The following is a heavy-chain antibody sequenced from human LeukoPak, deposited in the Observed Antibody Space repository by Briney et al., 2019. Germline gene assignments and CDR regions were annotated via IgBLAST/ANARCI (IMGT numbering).Heavy chain of an antibody. Sequence: SETLSLTCTVSGGSISSYYWSWIRQPPGKGLEWIGYIYYSGSTNYNPSLKSRVTISVDTSKNQFSLKLSSVTAADTAVYYRTRGGSADPFEHWGQGTLVTVSS. CDR2: IYYSGST. CDR3: TRGGSADPFEH. V-gene: IGHV4-59*08. J-gene: IGHJ4*02. D-gene: IGHD1-26*01. CDR1: GGSISSYY.